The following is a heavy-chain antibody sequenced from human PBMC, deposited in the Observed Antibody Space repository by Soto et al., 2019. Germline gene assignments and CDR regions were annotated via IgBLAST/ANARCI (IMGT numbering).Heavy chain of an antibody. Sequence: SETLSLTCTVSGGSISSYYWSWIRQPPGKGLEWIGYIYYSGSTNYNPSLKSRVTISVDTSKNQFSLKLSSVTAADTAVYYCARQAIYSGYGYYYYMDVWGKGTTVTVSS. CDR3: ARQAIYSGYGYYYYMDV. CDR1: GGSISSYY. J-gene: IGHJ6*03. D-gene: IGHD5-12*01. V-gene: IGHV4-59*01. CDR2: IYYSGST.